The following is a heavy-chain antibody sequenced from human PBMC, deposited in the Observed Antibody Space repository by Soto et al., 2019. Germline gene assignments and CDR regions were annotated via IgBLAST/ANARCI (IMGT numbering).Heavy chain of an antibody. V-gene: IGHV3-23*01. D-gene: IGHD2-21*02. J-gene: IGHJ1*01. CDR1: GLTFSSYG. Sequence: EVQLLESGGGLVQPGGSLRLSCAASGLTFSSYGMTWVRQAPGKGLEWVSAISGSGDTYNVDSLKGRFTISRDNSKSTLFLQMNSLRAEDTAVYYCATYGGDSGGFEYFKYWGQGTLVTVSS. CDR2: ISGSGDT. CDR3: ATYGGDSGGFEYFKY.